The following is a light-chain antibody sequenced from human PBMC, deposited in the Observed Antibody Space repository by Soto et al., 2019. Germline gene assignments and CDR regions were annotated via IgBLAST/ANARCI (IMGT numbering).Light chain of an antibody. Sequence: QSVLTQPASVSGCPGQSITISCTGTSSDVGGYNYVSWYQQHPGKAPKLMIYDVSNRPSGVSNRFSGSKSGNTASLTISGLQVEYETDYYTTSYNSSSPYVVGPGSKVTV. CDR1: SSDVGGYNY. V-gene: IGLV2-14*01. CDR2: DVS. CDR3: TSYNSSSPYV. J-gene: IGLJ1*01.